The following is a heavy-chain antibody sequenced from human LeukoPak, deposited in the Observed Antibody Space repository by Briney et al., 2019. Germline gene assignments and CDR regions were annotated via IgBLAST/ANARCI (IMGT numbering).Heavy chain of an antibody. D-gene: IGHD2-2*01. CDR2: ISAYNGNT. CDR1: GYTFTNFG. CDR3: ARGGVFCSSSTCPLNWLDP. V-gene: IGHV1-18*01. Sequence: ASVKVSCKASGYTFTNFGITWVRQARGQGLEWMGWISAYNGNTKYAQKVQGRVTMTTDTSTSTAYMELRSLRSEDTAVYYCARGGVFCSSSTCPLNWLDPWGQGTLVTVSS. J-gene: IGHJ5*02.